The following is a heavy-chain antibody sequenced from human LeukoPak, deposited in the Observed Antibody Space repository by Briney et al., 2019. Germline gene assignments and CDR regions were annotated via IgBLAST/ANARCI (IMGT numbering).Heavy chain of an antibody. CDR2: IFPSGSI. V-gene: IGHV4-4*09. J-gene: IGHJ6*03. Sequence: SETLSLTCTVSGASISSYYWSWFRRPPGKGLEWIAYIFPSGSINFNPSLKSRVSISVDGSKNNFSLDLSSVTAADTAVYYCARRRDETATAAGYYHMDVWGKGTTDTVSS. CDR3: ARRRDETATAAGYYHMDV. CDR1: GASISSYY. D-gene: IGHD3-22*01.